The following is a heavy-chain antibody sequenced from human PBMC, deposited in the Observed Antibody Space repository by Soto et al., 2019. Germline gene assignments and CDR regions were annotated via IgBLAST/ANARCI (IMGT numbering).Heavy chain of an antibody. CDR3: ARDVEYSTSHCEH. J-gene: IGHJ4*02. CDR1: GYTFTNNG. CDR2: ISGYNGDT. V-gene: IGHV1-18*04. Sequence: QVQMKQSGGEVKKPGASVKVSCKTSGYTFTNNGVNWVRQAPGQGLEWLGYISGYNGDTDYDQKLQGRFTMSNDKTTNTVVMELRNLRSDDTAVYYSARDVEYSTSHCEHGGQGTPV. D-gene: IGHD4-4*01.